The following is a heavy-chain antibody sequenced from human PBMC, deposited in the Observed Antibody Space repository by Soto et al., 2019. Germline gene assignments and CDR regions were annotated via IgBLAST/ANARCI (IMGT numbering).Heavy chain of an antibody. CDR1: GGSFSGYY. CDR3: AGGRSSGWYGARGGWFDP. Sequence: LSLTCAVYGGSFSGYYWSWIRQPPGKGLEWIGEINHSGSTNYNPSLKSRVTISVDTSKNQFSLKLSSVTAADTAVYYCAGGRSSGWYGARGGWFDPWGQGTLVTVSS. V-gene: IGHV4-34*01. J-gene: IGHJ5*02. D-gene: IGHD6-19*01. CDR2: INHSGST.